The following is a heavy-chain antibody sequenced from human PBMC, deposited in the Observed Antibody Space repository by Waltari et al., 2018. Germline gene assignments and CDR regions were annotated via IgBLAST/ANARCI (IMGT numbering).Heavy chain of an antibody. J-gene: IGHJ4*02. CDR1: GFTFVNYW. Sequence: EVQLVESGGGLVQPGGSLRLCCTASGFTFVNYWMSWVRQAPGKGLQWVAYIKEDGTEESYLDSLKGRFTISRDDAKNSLHLQMNSLRVEDTAIYYCARVSKGIHFDYWGQGTLVTVSS. CDR3: ARVSKGIHFDY. CDR2: IKEDGTEE. V-gene: IGHV3-7*04.